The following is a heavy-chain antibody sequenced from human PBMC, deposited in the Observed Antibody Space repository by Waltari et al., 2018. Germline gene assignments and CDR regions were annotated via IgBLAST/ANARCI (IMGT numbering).Heavy chain of an antibody. J-gene: IGHJ4*02. D-gene: IGHD3-3*01. CDR1: GFTFGDYA. CDR3: TRADYDFWSGYYQYCFDY. Sequence: EVQLVESGGGLVQPGRSLRLSCTASGFTFGDYAMSWVRQAPGKGPAWVGFIRSKAYGGTTEYASVVKGKLTISSDDSKSVAYLQMHSLKTEETAVYYCTRADYDFWSGYYQYCFDYWGQGTLVTVSS. V-gene: IGHV3-49*04. CDR2: IRSKAYGGTT.